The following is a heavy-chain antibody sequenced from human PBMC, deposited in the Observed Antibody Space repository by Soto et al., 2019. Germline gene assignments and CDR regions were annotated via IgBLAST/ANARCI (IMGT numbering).Heavy chain of an antibody. V-gene: IGHV3-23*01. D-gene: IGHD2-2*01. CDR2: MSGSGDSI. CDR1: GFTFRSYV. CDR3: AKVDGSTWWGYFDY. J-gene: IGHJ4*02. Sequence: EVQLLESGGGLVQPGGSLRLSCSASGFTFRSYVMSWVRQAPGKGLEWVSSMSGSGDSIRYADSVKGRFTISRDNSKNTLYLQMNSLRAEDTAVYHCAKVDGSTWWGYFDYWGQGTLVTVSS.